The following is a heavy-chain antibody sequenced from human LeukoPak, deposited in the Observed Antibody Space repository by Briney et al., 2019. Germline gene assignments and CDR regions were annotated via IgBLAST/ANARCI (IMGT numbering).Heavy chain of an antibody. J-gene: IGHJ5*02. CDR2: TASKIHGGII. V-gene: IGHV3-49*03. CDR1: GFTFADYA. Sequence: GGSLRLSCTASGFTFADYALSWFRQAPGKGLEWVGFTASKIHGGIIEYAAPVKGRFTISRDDYRSIAYLEMNSLSVEDTATYYCIRDFRSADLWGQGTLVTVTS. CDR3: IRDFRSADL.